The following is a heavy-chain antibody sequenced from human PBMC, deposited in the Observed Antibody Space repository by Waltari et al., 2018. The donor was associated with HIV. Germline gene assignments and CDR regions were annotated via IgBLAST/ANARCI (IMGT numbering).Heavy chain of an antibody. D-gene: IGHD3-22*01. CDR1: GGSFSGYY. V-gene: IGHV4-34*01. CDR3: ARRRITMIVVVISQGWFDP. Sequence: QVQLQQWGAGLLKPSETLSLTCAVYGGSFSGYYWSWIRQPPGKGLEWIGEINHSGSTNYNPSLKSRVTISVDPSKNQFSLKLSSVTAADTAVYYCARRRITMIVVVISQGWFDPWGQGTLVTVSS. J-gene: IGHJ5*02. CDR2: INHSGST.